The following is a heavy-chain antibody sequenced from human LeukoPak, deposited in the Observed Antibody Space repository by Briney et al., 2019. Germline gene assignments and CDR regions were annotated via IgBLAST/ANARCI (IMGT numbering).Heavy chain of an antibody. D-gene: IGHD3-10*01. CDR3: ARGAYGSGSYGDNWFDP. V-gene: IGHV4-39*07. Sequence: SETLSLTCTVSGGSISSSSYYWGWIRQPPGKGLEWIGEINHSGSTNYNPSLKSRVTISVDTSKNQFSLKLSSVTAADTAVYYCARGAYGSGSYGDNWFDPWGQGTLVTVSS. J-gene: IGHJ5*02. CDR1: GGSISSSSYY. CDR2: INHSGST.